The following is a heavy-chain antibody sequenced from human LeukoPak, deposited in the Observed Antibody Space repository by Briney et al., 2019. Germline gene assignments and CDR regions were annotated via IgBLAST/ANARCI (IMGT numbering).Heavy chain of an antibody. V-gene: IGHV3-74*01. J-gene: IGHJ4*02. CDR3: ARGRYSSRSGGYYFDI. Sequence: GGSLRLSCAASGFDFSSNWMHWVRHAPGQGLVWVSRIKGDGISTNYADSVKGRFTISRDIAKNTLYLQMNSLRAEDTAVYYCARGRYSSRSGGYYFDIWGQGTLVTVSS. CDR1: GFDFSSNW. CDR2: IKGDGIST. D-gene: IGHD2-2*01.